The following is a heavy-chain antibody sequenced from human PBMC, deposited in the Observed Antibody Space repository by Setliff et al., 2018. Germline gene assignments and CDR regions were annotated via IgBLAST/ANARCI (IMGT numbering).Heavy chain of an antibody. D-gene: IGHD2-8*01. J-gene: IGHJ4*02. CDR2: IGVYSGNT. CDR1: GYTFTESI. V-gene: IGHV1-18*01. Sequence: ASVKVSCRASGYTFTESIVSWVRQAPGQGLEWLGWIGVYSGNTYTAQRFQGRVTMTTDTSTNMAYLELRGLRSDDTAVYYCLRLVRYCSRTSCQRTSGDEVWGQGTLVTVSS. CDR3: LRLVRYCSRTSCQRTSGDEV.